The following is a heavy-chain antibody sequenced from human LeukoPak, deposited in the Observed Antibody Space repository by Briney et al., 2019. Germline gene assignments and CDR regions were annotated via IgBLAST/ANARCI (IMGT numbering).Heavy chain of an antibody. CDR2: INANSGDT. D-gene: IGHD4-17*01. J-gene: IGHJ4*02. CDR3: ARDGATVATPFFDY. CDR1: GNTFTNYD. Sequence: ASVKVSCKASGNTFTNYDMNWVRQAPGQGLEWMGWINANSGDTNYAQKFRGWVTMTRDTSLSTAYVELSRLRSDDTAVYYCARDGATVATPFFDYWGQGTLVTVSS. V-gene: IGHV1-2*04.